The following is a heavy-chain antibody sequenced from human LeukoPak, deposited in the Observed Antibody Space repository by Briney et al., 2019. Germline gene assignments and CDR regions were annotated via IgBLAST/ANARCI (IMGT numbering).Heavy chain of an antibody. CDR3: ARDEIVDDVSWFDP. V-gene: IGHV1-18*04. CDR1: GYTFTGYY. D-gene: IGHD1-26*01. J-gene: IGHJ5*02. Sequence: VSVKVSCKATGYTFTGYYMHWVRQDPGQGLEWLGWISAYNGNRNYAQKLQGKVTMSTDTSTRTAYMELRSLRSDGTAVYFCARDEIVDDVSWFDPWGQGSLVTVSS. CDR2: ISAYNGNR.